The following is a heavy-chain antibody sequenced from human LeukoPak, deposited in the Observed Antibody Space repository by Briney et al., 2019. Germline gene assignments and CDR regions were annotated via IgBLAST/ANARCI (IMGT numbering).Heavy chain of an antibody. CDR1: GGSVSSYY. Sequence: SETLSLTCTVSGGSVSSYYWSWIRQPAGKGLEWIGRIYTSGSTNYNPSLKSRVTMSVDTSKNQFCLKLSSVTAADTAVYYCASTSRGGYSGYDFDYWGQGTLVTVSS. CDR3: ASTSRGGYSGYDFDY. D-gene: IGHD5-12*01. CDR2: IYTSGST. J-gene: IGHJ4*02. V-gene: IGHV4-4*07.